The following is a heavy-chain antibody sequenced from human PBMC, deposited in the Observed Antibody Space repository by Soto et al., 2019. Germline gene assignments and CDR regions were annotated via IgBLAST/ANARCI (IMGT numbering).Heavy chain of an antibody. J-gene: IGHJ4*02. V-gene: IGHV3-33*01. CDR2: IWYDGSTI. Sequence: QVQLVESGGGVVQPGRSLRVSCEASGFIFSNYAMHWVRQGPGKGLEWVAVIWYDGSTIYYADSVKGRFTISRDNSKNTLYLQMSSLTAEDTAIYYCARDGIASSTTFYFDSWGQGTRVTVSS. D-gene: IGHD2-2*01. CDR1: GFIFSNYA. CDR3: ARDGIASSTTFYFDS.